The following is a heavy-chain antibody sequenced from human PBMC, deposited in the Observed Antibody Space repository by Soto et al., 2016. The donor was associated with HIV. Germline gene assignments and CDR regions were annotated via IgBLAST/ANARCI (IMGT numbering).Heavy chain of an antibody. CDR1: GYTFTNYY. Sequence: QVQLVQSGAEVKKPGASVKVSCKASGYTFTNYYIHWVRQAPGQGLEWMGIINPSGGSTSYAQKFQGRVTMTRDTSTSTVYMELSSLRSEDTTVYYCARRSVDVSKLRTSRGPTRWDRRTVVHRLL. CDR3: ARRSVDVSKLRTSRGPTR. V-gene: IGHV1-46*01. J-gene: IGHJ4*03. CDR2: INPSGGST. D-gene: IGHD2-2*01.